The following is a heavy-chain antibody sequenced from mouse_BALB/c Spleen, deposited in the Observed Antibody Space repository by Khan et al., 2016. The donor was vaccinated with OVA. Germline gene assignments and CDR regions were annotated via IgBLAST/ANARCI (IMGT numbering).Heavy chain of an antibody. Sequence: EVELVESGGGFVKPGGSLKLSCAASGFTFSDYYMYWVRQTPEKRLEWVATISDGGTYIYYPDNVKGRFTISRDNAKNNLYLQMSSLKSEDTAMSYCTRGYYGDPFAYWGQGTLVTVSA. D-gene: IGHD2-13*01. J-gene: IGHJ3*01. CDR2: ISDGGTYI. CDR1: GFTFSDYY. V-gene: IGHV5-4*02. CDR3: TRGYYGDPFAY.